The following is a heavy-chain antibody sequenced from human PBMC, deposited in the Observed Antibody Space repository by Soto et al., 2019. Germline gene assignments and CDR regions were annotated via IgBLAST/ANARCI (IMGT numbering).Heavy chain of an antibody. Sequence: GGSLRLSCAASGFTFSSYAMSWVRQAPGKGLEWVSAISGRGGSTYYADSLKGRFTISRDNSKNTVYLQMNSLRAEDTAVYYCAKEAWKAAAGTLFDYWGQGTLVTVSS. CDR2: ISGRGGST. D-gene: IGHD6-13*01. CDR1: GFTFSSYA. J-gene: IGHJ4*02. V-gene: IGHV3-23*01. CDR3: AKEAWKAAAGTLFDY.